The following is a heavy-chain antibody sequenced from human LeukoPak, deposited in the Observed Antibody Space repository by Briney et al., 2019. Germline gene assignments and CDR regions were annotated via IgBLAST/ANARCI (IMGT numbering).Heavy chain of an antibody. V-gene: IGHV3-48*03. D-gene: IGHD3-10*01. CDR3: ARFVTYGSGSYYGDGMDV. CDR1: GFTFSSYE. Sequence: GGSVTLSCAASGFTFSSYETNWVRQAPGGGLEWVSYIISSGRNIYYADSVQGRFTISRDNAKNSLYLQMNSLRAEDTAVYYCARFVTYGSGSYYGDGMDVWGQGTTVTVSS. J-gene: IGHJ6*02. CDR2: IISSGRNI.